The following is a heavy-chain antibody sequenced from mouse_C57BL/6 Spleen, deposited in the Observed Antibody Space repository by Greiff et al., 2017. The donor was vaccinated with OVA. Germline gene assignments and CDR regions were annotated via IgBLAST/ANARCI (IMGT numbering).Heavy chain of an antibody. Sequence: EVQLQQSGPELVKPGASVKISCKASGYSFTDYNMNWVKQSNGKSLEWIGVINPNYGTTSYNQKFKGKATLTVDQSSSTAYMQLNSLTSEDSAVYYCAINYYGSSSAWFAYWGQGTLVTVSA. CDR1: GYSFTDYN. CDR3: AINYYGSSSAWFAY. CDR2: INPNYGTT. V-gene: IGHV1-39*01. D-gene: IGHD1-1*01. J-gene: IGHJ3*01.